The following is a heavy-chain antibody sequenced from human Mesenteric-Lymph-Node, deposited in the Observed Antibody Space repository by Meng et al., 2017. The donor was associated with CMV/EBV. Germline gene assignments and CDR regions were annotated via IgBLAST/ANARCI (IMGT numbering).Heavy chain of an antibody. CDR2: ILYDRSDK. CDR3: ARDDGSGSPFDY. D-gene: IGHD3-10*01. J-gene: IGHJ4*02. Sequence: GESLKISCAASGFTFSTYTMHWVRQAPGKGLEWVSFILYDRSDKYYADSVKGRFTISRDNAKNTLYLQMNSLRAEDTAVYYCARDDGSGSPFDYWGQGTLVTVSS. CDR1: GFTFSTYT. V-gene: IGHV3-30*04.